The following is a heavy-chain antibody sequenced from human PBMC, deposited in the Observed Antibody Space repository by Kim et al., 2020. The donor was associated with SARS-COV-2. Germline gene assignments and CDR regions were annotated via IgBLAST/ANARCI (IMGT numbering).Heavy chain of an antibody. V-gene: IGHV5-51*01. CDR2: IYPGDSDT. Sequence: GESLKISCKGSGYSFTSYWIGWVRQMPGKGLEWMGIIYPGDSDTRYSPSFQGQVTISADKSSSTAYLQWSSLKASDTAMYYCARRDSVTYGDCDGPHNWFDPWGQGTLVTVSA. D-gene: IGHD4-17*01. CDR3: ARRDSVTYGDCDGPHNWFDP. J-gene: IGHJ5*02. CDR1: GYSFTSYW.